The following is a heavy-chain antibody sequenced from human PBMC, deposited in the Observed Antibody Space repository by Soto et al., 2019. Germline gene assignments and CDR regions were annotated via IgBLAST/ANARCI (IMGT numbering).Heavy chain of an antibody. CDR1: GYTFTSYG. V-gene: IGHV1-18*01. J-gene: IGHJ4*02. CDR3: ARTSTLGYCSGGSCYSSFDY. D-gene: IGHD2-15*01. Sequence: QVPLVQSGAEVKKPGASVKVSCKASGYTFTSYGISWVRQAPGQGLEWMGWISAYNGNTNYAQKLQGRVTMTTDTSTSTAYMELRSLRSDDTAVYYCARTSTLGYCSGGSCYSSFDYWGQGTLVTVSS. CDR2: ISAYNGNT.